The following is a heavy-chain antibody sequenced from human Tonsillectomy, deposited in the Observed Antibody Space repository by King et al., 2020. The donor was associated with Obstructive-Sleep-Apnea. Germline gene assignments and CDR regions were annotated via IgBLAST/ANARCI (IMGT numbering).Heavy chain of an antibody. CDR2: IWYDGSNK. J-gene: IGHJ6*02. CDR1: GFTFSIYC. CDR3: AKDLVVVVAATPNYDYGMDV. V-gene: IGHV3-33*06. D-gene: IGHD2-15*01. Sequence: VQLVESGGGVVQPGRSLRLSCASSGFTFSIYCMHWVRQAPGKGLVWVAVIWYDGSNKYYADSLKGRITISRDNSKNTLYLQMNSLRASDTAVYYCAKDLVVVVAATPNYDYGMDVWGQGTTVTVSS.